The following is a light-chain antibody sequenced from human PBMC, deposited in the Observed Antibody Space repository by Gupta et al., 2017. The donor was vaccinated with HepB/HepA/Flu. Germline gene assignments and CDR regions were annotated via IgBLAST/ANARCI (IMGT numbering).Light chain of an antibody. CDR1: QSLLYSSNNKNY. J-gene: IGKJ5*01. CDR2: WAS. V-gene: IGKV4-1*01. Sequence: IVMTQSPDSLTVSLGERATINCKSSQSLLYSSNNKNYLAWYQQKPGQPPKLLIYWASTREFGVPDRFSGSGSGTDFTLTISSLQAEDVAVYYCQQYYSTPLTFGQGTRLEI. CDR3: QQYYSTPLT.